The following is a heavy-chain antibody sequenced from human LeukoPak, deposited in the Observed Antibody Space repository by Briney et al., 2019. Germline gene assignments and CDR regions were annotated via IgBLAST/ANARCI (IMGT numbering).Heavy chain of an antibody. Sequence: GGSLRLSCAASGFTFSSYAMSWVRQAPGKGLEWVSAISGSGGSTYYADSVKGRFTISRDNSKNTLYLQMNSLRAEDTAVYYCAKVAQPDYYDISSYYFDYWGQGTLVTVSS. D-gene: IGHD3-9*01. CDR2: ISGSGGST. CDR3: AKVAQPDYYDISSYYFDY. V-gene: IGHV3-23*01. CDR1: GFTFSSYA. J-gene: IGHJ4*02.